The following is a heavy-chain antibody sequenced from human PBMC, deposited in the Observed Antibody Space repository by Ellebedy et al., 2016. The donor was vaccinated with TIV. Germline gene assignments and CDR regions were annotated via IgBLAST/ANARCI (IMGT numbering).Heavy chain of an antibody. Sequence: AASVKVSCNASGYTFTSYDINWVRQATGQGLDWMGWMNPNSGNTGYAQKFQGRVTITRNTSISTAYMELSRLRSDDTAVYYCARDTRGILLWFGEPLGVDYWGQGTLVTVSS. D-gene: IGHD3-10*01. J-gene: IGHJ4*02. V-gene: IGHV1-8*03. CDR2: MNPNSGNT. CDR1: GYTFTSYD. CDR3: ARDTRGILLWFGEPLGVDY.